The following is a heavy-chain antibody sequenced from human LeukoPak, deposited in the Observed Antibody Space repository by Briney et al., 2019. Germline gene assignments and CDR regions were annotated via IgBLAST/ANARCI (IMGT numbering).Heavy chain of an antibody. CDR1: GYTFTSYD. CDR3: ARAALDYGDYDDY. CDR2: MNPNSGNT. V-gene: IGHV1-8*01. D-gene: IGHD4-17*01. J-gene: IGHJ4*02. Sequence: ASVKVSCKASGYTFTSYDINWVRQATGQGLEWMGWMNPNSGNTGYAQKFQGRVTMTRNTSISTAYMELSSLRSEDTAVYYCARAALDYGDYDDYWGQGTPVTVSS.